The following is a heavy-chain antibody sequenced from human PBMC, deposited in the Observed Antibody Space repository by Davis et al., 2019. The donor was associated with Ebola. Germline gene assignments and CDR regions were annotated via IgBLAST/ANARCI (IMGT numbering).Heavy chain of an antibody. Sequence: PGGSLRLSCAASGFTFSSYSMNWVRQAPGKGLEWVSAISGSGGSTYYADSVKGRFTISRDNSKNTLYLQMNSLRAEDTAVYYCAKEAGEDNWNYAAYMDVWGKGTTVTVSS. V-gene: IGHV3-23*01. CDR1: GFTFSSYS. D-gene: IGHD1-7*01. CDR3: AKEAGEDNWNYAAYMDV. J-gene: IGHJ6*03. CDR2: ISGSGGST.